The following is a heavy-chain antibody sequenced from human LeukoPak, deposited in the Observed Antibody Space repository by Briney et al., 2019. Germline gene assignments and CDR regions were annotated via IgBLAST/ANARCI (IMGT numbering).Heavy chain of an antibody. V-gene: IGHV3-23*01. CDR1: GFIFNYYA. D-gene: IGHD6-19*01. CDR2: ISGSDGST. CDR3: AKSGYSSGWFRAFDI. J-gene: IGHJ3*02. Sequence: GGSLRLSCATSGFIFNYYAMSWVRQAPGKGLEWVSGISGSDGSTYYADSVKGRFSISRDNSKKTLFLQMNSLKAEDTAVYYCAKSGYSSGWFRAFDIWGQGTLVTVSS.